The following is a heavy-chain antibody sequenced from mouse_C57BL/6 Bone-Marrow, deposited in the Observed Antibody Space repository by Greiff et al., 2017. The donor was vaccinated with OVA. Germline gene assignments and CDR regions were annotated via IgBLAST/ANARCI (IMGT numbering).Heavy chain of an antibody. CDR2: IYPRSGNT. J-gene: IGHJ1*03. CDR1: GYTFTSYG. CDR3: ARVSTVVGGYVDV. Sequence: VQLQESGAELARPGASVKLSCKASGYTFTSYGISWVKQRTGQGLAWIGEIYPRSGNTYYNEKLKGKATLTADKSSSTAYSELHSLTSEDSAVYFCARVSTVVGGYVDVWGTGTTVTVSS. D-gene: IGHD1-1*01. V-gene: IGHV1-81*01.